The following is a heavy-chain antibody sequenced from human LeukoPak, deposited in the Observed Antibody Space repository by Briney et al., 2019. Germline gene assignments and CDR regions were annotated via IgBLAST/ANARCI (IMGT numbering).Heavy chain of an antibody. V-gene: IGHV4-4*07. CDR3: ARDVGYYDSSGYYYDY. CDR2: IYTSGST. Sequence: SETLSLTCTVSGGSISSYYWSWIRQPAGKGLEWIGRIYTSGSTNYNPSLKSRVTMSVDTSKNQFSLKVSSVTAADTAVYYCARDVGYYDSSGYYYDYWGQGTRVTVSS. CDR1: GGSISSYY. D-gene: IGHD3-22*01. J-gene: IGHJ4*02.